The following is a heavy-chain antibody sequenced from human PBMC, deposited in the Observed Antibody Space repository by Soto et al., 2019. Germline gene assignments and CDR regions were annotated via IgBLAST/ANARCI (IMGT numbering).Heavy chain of an antibody. CDR3: ARGKGSYGYIDY. J-gene: IGHJ4*02. D-gene: IGHD3-16*01. CDR2: INHSGST. V-gene: IGHV4-34*01. CDR1: GGSFSGYY. Sequence: SETLSLTCAVYGGSFSGYYWSWIRQPPWKGLEWIGEINHSGSTNYNPSLKSRVTISVDTSKNQFSLKLSSVTAADTAVYYCARGKGSYGYIDYWGQGTLVTVSS.